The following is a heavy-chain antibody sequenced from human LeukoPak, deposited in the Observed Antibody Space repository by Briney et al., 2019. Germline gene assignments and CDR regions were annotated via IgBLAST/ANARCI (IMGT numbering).Heavy chain of an antibody. CDR2: ISGSGGST. D-gene: IGHD3-9*01. CDR3: AKDPYDILTGYHPYFDY. V-gene: IGHV3-23*01. J-gene: IGHJ4*02. Sequence: PGGSLRLSCAASGFRFNSYGMTWVRQAPGKGLEWVSAISGSGGSTYYADSVKGRFTISRDNPKNTLYLQMNSLRAEDTAVYYCAKDPYDILTGYHPYFDYWGQGTLVTVSS. CDR1: GFRFNSYG.